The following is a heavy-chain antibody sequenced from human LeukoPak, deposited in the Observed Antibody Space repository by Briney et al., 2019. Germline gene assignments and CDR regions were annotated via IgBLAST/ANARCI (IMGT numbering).Heavy chain of an antibody. CDR1: GGSISSGSYY. CDR2: IYSSGTI. CDR3: TRDPPHGAFDI. J-gene: IGHJ3*02. Sequence: PSESLSLTCTVSGGSISSGSYYWSWIRQPAGKGLEWIGYIYSSGTINYNPSLKSRITISLDTSKNQFSLKLSSVTAADTAVYYCTRDPPHGAFDIWGQGTTVTVSS. V-gene: IGHV4-61*10.